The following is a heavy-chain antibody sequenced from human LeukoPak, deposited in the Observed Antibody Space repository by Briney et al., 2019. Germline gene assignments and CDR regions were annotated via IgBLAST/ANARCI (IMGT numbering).Heavy chain of an antibody. CDR3: ARGNRAPPMDV. V-gene: IGHV3-66*01. CDR1: GFTVSSNY. J-gene: IGHJ6*03. D-gene: IGHD2/OR15-2a*01. Sequence: GGSLRLSCAASGFTVSSNYMSWVRQAPGKGVEWVSVIYSGGSTYYADSVKGRFTISRDNSKNTLYLQMNSLRAEDTAVYYCARGNRAPPMDVWGKGTTVTISS. CDR2: IYSGGST.